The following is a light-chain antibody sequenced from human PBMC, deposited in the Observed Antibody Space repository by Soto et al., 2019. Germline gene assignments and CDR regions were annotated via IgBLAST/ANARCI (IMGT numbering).Light chain of an antibody. CDR1: SGHSSYA. CDR2: VNSDGSH. V-gene: IGLV4-69*01. Sequence: QLVLTQSPSASASLGASVKLTCTLSSGHSSYAIAWHQQQPEKGPRYLMKVNSDGSHSKGDGIPDRFSGYSSGAERYLTISSLQSEDEADYYCQTWGTGIVVFGGGTKVTVL. J-gene: IGLJ2*01. CDR3: QTWGTGIVV.